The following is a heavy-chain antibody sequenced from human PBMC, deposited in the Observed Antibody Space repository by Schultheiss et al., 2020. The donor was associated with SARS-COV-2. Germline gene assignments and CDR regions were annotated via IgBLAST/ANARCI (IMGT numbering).Heavy chain of an antibody. Sequence: SETLSLTCTVSGGSISSSSYYWGWIRQPPGKGLEWIGEINHSGSTNYNPSLKSRVTISVDTSKNQFSLKLSSVTAADTAVYYCARASTSPSLEGMDVWGQGTTVTVSS. V-gene: IGHV4-39*07. CDR1: GGSISSSSYY. CDR2: INHSGST. D-gene: IGHD2-2*01. J-gene: IGHJ6*02. CDR3: ARASTSPSLEGMDV.